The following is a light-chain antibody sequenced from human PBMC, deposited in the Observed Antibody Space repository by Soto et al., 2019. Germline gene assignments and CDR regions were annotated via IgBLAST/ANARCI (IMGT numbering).Light chain of an antibody. CDR2: EKS. CDR1: QAVPNN. J-gene: IGKJ4*01. Sequence: DIHLTQSPSFLYESVGDSVTITCLPSQAVPNNMAWYQQKPGKPPKRLSSEKSTLHSGVPSRFSGRKSGTQFTLTIDSLQPEDFATYYCQQVKTYPRTFGGGTKVDIK. CDR3: QQVKTYPRT. V-gene: IGKV1-9*01.